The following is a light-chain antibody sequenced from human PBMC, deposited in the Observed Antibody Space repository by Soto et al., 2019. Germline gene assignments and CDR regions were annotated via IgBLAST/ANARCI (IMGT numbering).Light chain of an antibody. V-gene: IGKV1-39*01. CDR1: LGVANY. J-gene: IGKJ3*01. CDR3: QQSYSSPFT. Sequence: DIQMTQSPSSLSASVGDRVTITCRASLGVANYLNWYQHKPGKAPTLLIYAASRLQSGVPSRFTGRGSGTDFTLTISSLLPEDFATYFCQQSYSSPFTFGPGTKVDIK. CDR2: AAS.